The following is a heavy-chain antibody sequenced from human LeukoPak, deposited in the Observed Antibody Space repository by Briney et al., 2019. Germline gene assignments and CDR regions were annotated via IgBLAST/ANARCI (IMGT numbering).Heavy chain of an antibody. CDR1: GFSFTDYP. V-gene: IGHV3-NL1*01. J-gene: IGHJ4*02. CDR3: AKDSSSGWYGDYFDY. D-gene: IGHD6-19*01. Sequence: GGSLRLSCATSGFSFTDYPMNWVRQAPGKGLEWISNIRTTAEGAKYAYYADSVKGRFTISRDNSKNTLYLQMNSLRAEDTAVHYCAKDSSSGWYGDYFDYWGQGILVTVSS. CDR2: IRTTAEGAKYA.